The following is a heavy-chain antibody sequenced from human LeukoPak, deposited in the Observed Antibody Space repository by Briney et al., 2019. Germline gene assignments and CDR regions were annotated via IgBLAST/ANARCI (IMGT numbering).Heavy chain of an antibody. CDR2: INKSGNT. Sequence: SETLSLTCTVSGYSIRTDYYWGWIRQPPGKGPQWIGTINKSGNTYYNPSLRSRVTISVDTSKNQFSLKLSSVTAADTAVYYCARLGAYDCVWGSRVQDYYYYMDVWGKGTTVTISS. CDR1: GYSIRTDYY. D-gene: IGHD3-16*01. V-gene: IGHV4-38-2*02. J-gene: IGHJ6*03. CDR3: ARLGAYDCVWGSRVQDYYYYMDV.